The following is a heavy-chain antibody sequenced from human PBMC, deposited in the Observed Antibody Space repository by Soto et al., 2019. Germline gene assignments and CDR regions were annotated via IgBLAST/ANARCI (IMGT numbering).Heavy chain of an antibody. V-gene: IGHV2-5*02. D-gene: IGHD3-3*01. CDR1: GFSLTTSGVG. CDR3: AHRVLRTVFGLVTPTAIYFDF. Sequence: QITLNESGPTLVKPTQTLTLTCTFSGFSLTTSGVGVGWIRQSPGKAPEWLALIYWDDDKRYSPSLKSRLTITKDTSKNRVVLTMANVDTADTATYYCAHRVLRTVFGLVTPTAIYFDFWGQGTPVAVSS. CDR2: IYWDDDK. J-gene: IGHJ4*02.